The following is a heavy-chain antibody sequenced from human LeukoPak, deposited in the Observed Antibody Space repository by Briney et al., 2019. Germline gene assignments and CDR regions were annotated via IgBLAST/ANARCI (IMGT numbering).Heavy chain of an antibody. V-gene: IGHV3-21*01. CDR1: GFTFSSYS. CDR2: ISSSSSYI. J-gene: IGHJ4*02. Sequence: GGSLRLSCAASGFTFSSYSMNWVRQAPGKGLEWVSSISSSSSYIYYADSVKGRFTISRDNSKNTLFLQMNSLRAEDTAVYYCAKEGRWWLQGYFDYWGQGTLVTVSS. CDR3: AKEGRWWLQGYFDY. D-gene: IGHD5-12*01.